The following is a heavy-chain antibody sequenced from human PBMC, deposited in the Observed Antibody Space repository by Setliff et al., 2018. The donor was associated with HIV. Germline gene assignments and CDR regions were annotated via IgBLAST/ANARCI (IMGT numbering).Heavy chain of an antibody. CDR1: GFTFSGSA. D-gene: IGHD1-1*01. CDR3: TRHSTDPWSLLDY. J-gene: IGHJ4*02. CDR2: IRSNGYGSAT. Sequence: GGSLRLSCAASGFTFSGSAMHWVRQASGKGLEWVGRIRSNGYGSATAYAASVKGRFTISGDDSKNTAYLQMDSLKTEDTAVYYCTRHSTDPWSLLDYWGQGTLVTVSS. V-gene: IGHV3-73*01.